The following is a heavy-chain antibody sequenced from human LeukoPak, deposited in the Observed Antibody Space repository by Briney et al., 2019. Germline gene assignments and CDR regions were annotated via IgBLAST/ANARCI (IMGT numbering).Heavy chain of an antibody. CDR2: INPNSGDT. J-gene: IGHJ3*02. D-gene: IGHD5-18*01. CDR1: GYTFTGYY. CDR3: AREDTRGSSAFDI. V-gene: IGHV1-2*06. Sequence: ASVKVSCKASGYTFTGYYMHWVRQAPGQGLEWMGRINPNSGDTNYAQNFQGRVTMTRDTSISTAYMDLSRLRSDDTAVYYCAREDTRGSSAFDIWGQGTMVTVSS.